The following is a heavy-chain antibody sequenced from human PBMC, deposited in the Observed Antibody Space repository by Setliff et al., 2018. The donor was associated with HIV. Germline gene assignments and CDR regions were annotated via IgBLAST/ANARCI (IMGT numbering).Heavy chain of an antibody. D-gene: IGHD3-9*01. CDR2: INPSGGST. CDR3: AGSILTGYYTFGADY. CDR1: GYTFTSDY. V-gene: IGHV1-46*01. J-gene: IGHJ4*02. Sequence: ASVKVSCKASGYTFTSDYVHWVRQAPGQGLEWMGIINPSGGSTNYAQRFQGRVTITTDESTTTAYRELSSLRSEDTALYYCAGSILTGYYTFGADYWGQGTLVTVSS.